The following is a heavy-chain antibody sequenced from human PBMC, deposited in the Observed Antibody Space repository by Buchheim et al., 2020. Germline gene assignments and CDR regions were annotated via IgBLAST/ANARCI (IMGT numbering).Heavy chain of an antibody. CDR3: AKSTLDDDYYYGMDV. J-gene: IGHJ6*02. CDR1: GFTFSSYG. CDR2: TSYDGSNK. D-gene: IGHD3/OR15-3a*01. V-gene: IGHV3-30*18. Sequence: QVQLVESGGGVVQPGRSLRLSCAASGFTFSSYGMHWVRQAPGKGLEWVAVTSYDGSNKYYADSVKGRFTISRDNSKNTLYLQMNSLRAEDTAVYYCAKSTLDDDYYYGMDVWGQGTT.